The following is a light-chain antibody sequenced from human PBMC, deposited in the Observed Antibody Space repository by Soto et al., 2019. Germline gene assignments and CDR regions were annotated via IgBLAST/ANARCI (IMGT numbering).Light chain of an antibody. Sequence: ENVFSHSPGTLSLSPGERATLSCRASQSVSSSYLAWYQQKPGQAPRLLIYGASSRATGIPDRFSGSGSGTDFTLTISRLEPEDFAVYYCQQYGISPMTFGQGGIVDIK. J-gene: IGKJ1*01. CDR2: GAS. V-gene: IGKV3-20*01. CDR1: QSVSSSY. CDR3: QQYGISPMT.